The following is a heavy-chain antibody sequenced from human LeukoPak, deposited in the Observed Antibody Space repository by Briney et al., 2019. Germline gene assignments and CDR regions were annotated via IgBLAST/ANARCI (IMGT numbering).Heavy chain of an antibody. D-gene: IGHD3-10*01. CDR2: IDTTTGNP. Sequence: ASVKVSCKASGYPFSAHFLNWVRQAPGQGLEWMGNIDTTTGNPRYAQDFTGRFVFSLDTPVSTAYLQITSLKADDTAAYYCVRGTPTPGMDYWGQGTQVTVSS. CDR1: GYPFSAHF. J-gene: IGHJ4*02. CDR3: VRGTPTPGMDY. V-gene: IGHV7-4-1*02.